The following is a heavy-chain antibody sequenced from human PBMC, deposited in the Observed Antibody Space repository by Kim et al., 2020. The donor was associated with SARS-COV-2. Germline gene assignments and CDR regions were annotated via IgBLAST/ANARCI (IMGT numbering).Heavy chain of an antibody. J-gene: IGHJ4*02. CDR2: ITGSGDAT. V-gene: IGHV3-23*01. CDR3: AKGPSNYSLYYFDN. CDR1: GFIFSNYA. Sequence: GGSLRLSCAASGFIFSNYAMTWVRQAPGKGLEWVSSITGSGDATYYPDSAQGRFTISRDNSNNTLYLQMNSLRAEDTAIYYCAKGPSNYSLYYFDNWGQGTLVTVSA. D-gene: IGHD3-10*01.